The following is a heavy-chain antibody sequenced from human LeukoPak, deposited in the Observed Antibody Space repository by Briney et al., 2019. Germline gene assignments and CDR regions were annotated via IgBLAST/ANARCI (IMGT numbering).Heavy chain of an antibody. CDR2: IHGGADIP. D-gene: IGHD1-7*01. Sequence: GGSPRLSCTASGFTFSHYDMTWVRQAPGKGLEWVSSIHGGADIPSYADSVKGRFTISRDNSKNTLFLEMNSLRGEDTAVYYCGRDPIGNYIGAFEMSGPGTKVTVFS. CDR1: GFTFSHYD. V-gene: IGHV3-23*01. CDR3: GRDPIGNYIGAFEM. J-gene: IGHJ3*02.